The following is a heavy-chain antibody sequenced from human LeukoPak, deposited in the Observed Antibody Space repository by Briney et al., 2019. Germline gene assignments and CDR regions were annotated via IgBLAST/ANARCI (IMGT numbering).Heavy chain of an antibody. CDR3: ARDQFDFWSGYYPTYHYYGMDV. CDR1: GFSFSGHW. Sequence: GGSLRLSCTASGFSFSGHWMHRARQLPGKGLVWVSRISPTGSTTSYADSVKGRFTVSRDNAKNSLYLQMNSLRAEDTAVYYCARDQFDFWSGYYPTYHYYGMDVRGQGTTVTVSS. D-gene: IGHD3-3*01. CDR2: ISPTGSTT. V-gene: IGHV3-74*01. J-gene: IGHJ6*02.